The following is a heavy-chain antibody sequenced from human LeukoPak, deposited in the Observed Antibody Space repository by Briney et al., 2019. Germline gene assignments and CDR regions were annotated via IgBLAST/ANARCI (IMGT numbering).Heavy chain of an antibody. CDR1: GGSISSYY. Sequence: SETLSLTCTVSGGSISSYYWSWIRQPPGKGLEWIGYIYYSGSTNCNPSLKSRVTISVDTSKNQFSLKLSSVTAADTAVYYCARDCLPNGLHSFLDPVAFDIWGQGTMVTVSS. CDR3: ARDCLPNGLHSFLDPVAFDI. V-gene: IGHV4-59*12. CDR2: IYYSGST. J-gene: IGHJ3*02. D-gene: IGHD4-11*01.